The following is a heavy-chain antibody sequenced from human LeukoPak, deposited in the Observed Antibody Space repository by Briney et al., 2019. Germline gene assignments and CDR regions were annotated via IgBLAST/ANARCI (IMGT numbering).Heavy chain of an antibody. J-gene: IGHJ4*02. CDR3: AKKGYYDGSGYYMYYFDH. V-gene: IGHV3-48*04. CDR1: GFAFSNYS. Sequence: PGGSLRVSCAASGFAFSNYSMNWVRHAPGKGLEWLSYISGSSGTVHYADSVKGRFTISRDNAKNSLYLQMNSLRAEDTAVYYCAKKGYYDGSGYYMYYFDHWGQGTLVTVSS. D-gene: IGHD3-22*01. CDR2: ISGSSGTV.